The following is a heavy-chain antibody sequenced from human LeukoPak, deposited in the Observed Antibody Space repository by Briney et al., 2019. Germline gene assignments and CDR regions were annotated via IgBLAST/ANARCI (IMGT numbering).Heavy chain of an antibody. CDR1: GGTFSSYA. CDR2: IIPIFGTA. Sequence: GASVKVSCKASGGTFSSYAISWVRQAPGQGFEWMGGIIPIFGTANYAQKFQGRVTITTDESTSTAYMELSSLRSEDTAVYYCARAPFCGGDCSGDWFDPWGQGSLVTVSS. V-gene: IGHV1-69*05. CDR3: ARAPFCGGDCSGDWFDP. D-gene: IGHD2-21*02. J-gene: IGHJ5*02.